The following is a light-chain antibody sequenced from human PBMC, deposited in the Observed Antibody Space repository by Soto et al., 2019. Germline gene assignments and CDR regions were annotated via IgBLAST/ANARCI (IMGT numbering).Light chain of an antibody. CDR2: RAS. CDR1: QSVNTN. Sequence: EIVMTQSPATLSVSPGERATLYFSASQSVNTNLAWYQLKPGQGPRLLVYRASTRTLGIPARFSGSESGTEFTLTISSLQSEDFAVYYCQQYNSWPITFGQGTRLEIK. V-gene: IGKV3-15*01. CDR3: QQYNSWPIT. J-gene: IGKJ5*01.